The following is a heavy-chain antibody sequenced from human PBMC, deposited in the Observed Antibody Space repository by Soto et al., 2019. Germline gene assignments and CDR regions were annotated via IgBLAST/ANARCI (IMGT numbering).Heavy chain of an antibody. CDR2: IYHNGKS. V-gene: IGHV4-34*01. CDR1: GGSFSNYA. J-gene: IGHJ4*02. Sequence: QVQIQQWGGGLLKPSETLSLSCTVYGGSFSNYAWSWIRHPPGRGLAWIGEIYHNGKSDYNPPLKSRVTLTVDTSKNQFRLKLSSGIAADAAVYCGARGGDWRFDYWGQGALVTVSS. D-gene: IGHD2-21*01. CDR3: ARGGDWRFDY.